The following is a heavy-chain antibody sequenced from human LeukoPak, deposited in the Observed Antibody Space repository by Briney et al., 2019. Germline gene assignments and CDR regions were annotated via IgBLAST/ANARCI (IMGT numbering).Heavy chain of an antibody. D-gene: IGHD5-24*01. CDR1: GFTFSSYG. CDR2: ISYDGSNK. Sequence: GGSLRLSCAASGFTFSSYGMHWVRQAPGKGLEWVAVISYDGSNKYYADSVKGRFTISRDNSKNTLYLQMNSLGAEDTAVYYCAKGIPIRPLEPDYYYYGMDVWGQGTTVTVSS. V-gene: IGHV3-30*18. J-gene: IGHJ6*02. CDR3: AKGIPIRPLEPDYYYYGMDV.